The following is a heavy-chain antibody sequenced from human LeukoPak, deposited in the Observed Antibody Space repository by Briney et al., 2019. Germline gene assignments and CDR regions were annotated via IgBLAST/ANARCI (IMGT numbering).Heavy chain of an antibody. CDR2: IIPIFGTA. CDR3: ARDGQYGSLYYFDY. CDR1: GGTFSSYA. Sequence: ASVKVSCKAPGGTFSSYAISWVRQAPGQGLEWMGGIIPIFGTANYAQKFQGRVTITADESTSTAYMELSSLRSEDTAVYYCARDGQYGSLYYFDYWGQGTLVTVSS. D-gene: IGHD2-2*01. J-gene: IGHJ4*02. V-gene: IGHV1-69*01.